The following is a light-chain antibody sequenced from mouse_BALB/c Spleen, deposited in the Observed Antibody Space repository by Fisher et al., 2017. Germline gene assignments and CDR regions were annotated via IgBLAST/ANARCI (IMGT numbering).Light chain of an antibody. CDR1: SSVSSSY. J-gene: IGKJ2*01. CDR3: QQRSSYPPT. V-gene: IGKV4-74*01. CDR2: LTS. Sequence: IVLTQSPAIMSASLGERVTMTCTASSSVSSSYLHWYQQKPRSSPKPWIYLTSNLASGVPARFSGSGSGTSYSLTISRMEAEDAATYYCQQRSSYPPTFGGGTKLEIK.